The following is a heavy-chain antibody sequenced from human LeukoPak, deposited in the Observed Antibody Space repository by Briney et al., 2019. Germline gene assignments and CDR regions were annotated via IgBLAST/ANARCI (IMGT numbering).Heavy chain of an antibody. CDR2: IYTSGST. J-gene: IGHJ4*02. CDR1: GGSISSGSYY. CDR3: AKSSYSIFDY. D-gene: IGHD5-18*01. Sequence: TASETLSLTCTVSGGSISSGSYYWSWIRQPAGKGLEWIGRIYTSGSTNYNPSLKSRVTISVDTSKNQFSLKLSSVTAADTAVYYCAKSSYSIFDYWGQGTLVTVSS. V-gene: IGHV4-61*02.